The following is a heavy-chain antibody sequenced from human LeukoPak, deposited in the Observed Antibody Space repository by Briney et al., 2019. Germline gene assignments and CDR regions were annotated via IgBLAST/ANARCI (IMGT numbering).Heavy chain of an antibody. V-gene: IGHV1-69*13. CDR1: GGTFSSYA. D-gene: IGHD3-22*01. CDR3: ARDRCTDYYDSSGYCNWCFDL. CDR2: IIPIFGTA. J-gene: IGHJ2*01. Sequence: EASVKVSCTASGGTFSSYAISWVRQAPGQGLEWMGGIIPIFGTANYAQKFQGRVTITADESTSTAYMELSSLRSEDTAVYYCARDRCTDYYDSSGYCNWCFDLWGRGTLVTVSS.